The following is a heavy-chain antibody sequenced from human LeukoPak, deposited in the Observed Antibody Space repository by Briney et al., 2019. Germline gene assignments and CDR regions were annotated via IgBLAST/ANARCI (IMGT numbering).Heavy chain of an antibody. CDR1: GGSVKSED. V-gene: IGHV4-59*02. CDR2: IYYSGST. CDR3: ARDRLLTEAFDI. Sequence: SGLLTLTWWESGGSVKSEDRGGLRHPQRKGLEWIGYIYYSGSTNYNPSLKSRVTMSVDTSKNQFSLKLSSVTAADTAVYYCARDRLLTEAFDIWGQGTMVTVSS. D-gene: IGHD2-15*01. J-gene: IGHJ3*02.